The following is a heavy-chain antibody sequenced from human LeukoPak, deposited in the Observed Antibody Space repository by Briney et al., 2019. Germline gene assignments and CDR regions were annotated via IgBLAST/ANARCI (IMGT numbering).Heavy chain of an antibody. V-gene: IGHV3-73*01. CDR1: GFTFSGSA. J-gene: IGHJ4*02. D-gene: IGHD5-12*01. CDR3: AKGHYSGYDEGIIDY. Sequence: GGSLRLSCAASGFTFSGSALHWVRQASGKGLEWVGRIRSTANGYATAYAASVKGRFTISRDDSKNTAYLQMNSLRAEDTAVYYCAKGHYSGYDEGIIDYWGQGTLVTVSS. CDR2: IRSTANGYAT.